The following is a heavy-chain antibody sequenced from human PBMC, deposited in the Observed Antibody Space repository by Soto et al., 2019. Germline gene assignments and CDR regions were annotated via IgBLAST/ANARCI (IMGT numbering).Heavy chain of an antibody. V-gene: IGHV4-59*01. CDR3: ARALGYQLLYPLYYYGMDV. J-gene: IGHJ6*02. D-gene: IGHD2-2*02. CDR2: IYYSGST. Sequence: SETLSLTCAVYGGSFSGYYWSWIRQPPGKGLEWIGYIYYSGSTNYNPSLKSRVTISVDTSKNQFSLKLSSVTAADTAVYYCARALGYQLLYPLYYYGMDVWGQGTTVTVSS. CDR1: GGSFSGYY.